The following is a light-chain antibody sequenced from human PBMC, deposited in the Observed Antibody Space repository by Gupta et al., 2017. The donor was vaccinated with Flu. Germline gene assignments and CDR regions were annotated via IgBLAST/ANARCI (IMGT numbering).Light chain of an antibody. CDR2: EVT. CDR3: SSYASNSALVV. Sequence: QSALTQPASVSGSPGQSITISCTGTSSDVGGYNYVSWYQQYPGKAPKLMIFEVTHRPSGVSNRFSASKSGNTASLTISGLQAEDEADYYCSSYASNSALVVFGGGTKLTV. J-gene: IGLJ2*01. V-gene: IGLV2-14*01. CDR1: SSDVGGYNY.